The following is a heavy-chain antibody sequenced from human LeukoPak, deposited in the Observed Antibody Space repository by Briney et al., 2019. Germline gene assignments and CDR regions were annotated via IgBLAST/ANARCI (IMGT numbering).Heavy chain of an antibody. J-gene: IGHJ4*02. CDR1: GFTFSSYG. V-gene: IGHV3-30*02. CDR2: IRYDGSNK. Sequence: GGSLRLSCAASGFTFSSYGMHWIRQAPGKGLEWVAFIRYDGSNKYYADSVKGRFTISRDNSKNTLYLQMNSLRAEDTAVYYCAKDPSFRPGYFDYWGQGTLVTVSS. CDR3: AKDPSFRPGYFDY.